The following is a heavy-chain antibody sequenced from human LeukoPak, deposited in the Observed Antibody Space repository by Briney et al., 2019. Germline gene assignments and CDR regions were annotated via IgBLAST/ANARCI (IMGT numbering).Heavy chain of an antibody. Sequence: GGSLRLSCAASGFTFSSYWMSWVRQAPGKGLEWVANIKQDGSEKYDVDSVKGRFTISRDNAKNSLYLQMNSLRAEDTAVYYCARDQEQQLSPYYYYYYMDVWGKGTTVTVSS. CDR3: ARDQEQQLSPYYYYYYMDV. V-gene: IGHV3-7*01. D-gene: IGHD6-13*01. J-gene: IGHJ6*03. CDR2: IKQDGSEK. CDR1: GFTFSSYW.